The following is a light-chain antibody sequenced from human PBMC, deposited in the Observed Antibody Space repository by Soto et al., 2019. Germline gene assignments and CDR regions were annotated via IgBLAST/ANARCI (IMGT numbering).Light chain of an antibody. CDR1: QSVSSNY. CDR3: QQYGSSPRT. J-gene: IGKJ1*01. V-gene: IGKV3-20*01. CDR2: GAS. Sequence: EIALTQSPGTLSLSPGERATLSCRASQSVSSNYLAWYQQKPGQAPRLLIYGASIRTTGIPDRFSGSGSGTDFTLTISRLEPEDVAVYYCQQYGSSPRTFGQGTKVEIK.